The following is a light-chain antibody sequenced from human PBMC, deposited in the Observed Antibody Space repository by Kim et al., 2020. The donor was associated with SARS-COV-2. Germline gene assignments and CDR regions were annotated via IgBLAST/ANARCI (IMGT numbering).Light chain of an antibody. J-gene: IGKJ4*01. Sequence: SAAVGDRVTITCQASLYLSNSLSWFQHRPGQAPRLLIYDASTLETGVPSRFSGSGSGTSFTFTISSLQPEDSATYYCQQYDDFLVTFGGGTKLEI. V-gene: IGKV1-33*01. CDR2: DAS. CDR3: QQYDDFLVT. CDR1: LYLSNS.